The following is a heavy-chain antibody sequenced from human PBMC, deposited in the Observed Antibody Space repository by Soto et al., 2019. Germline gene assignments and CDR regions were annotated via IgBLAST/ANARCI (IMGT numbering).Heavy chain of an antibody. J-gene: IGHJ4*01. V-gene: IGHV4-59*08. CDR1: GGSISTYY. CDR2: VYYTGST. CDR3: ARRKTRPEAFDY. Sequence: TSETLSLTCTVSGGSISTYYWTWIRQPPGRGLEWIGYVYYTGSTKYNPSLESRVTISIDTSTNQFSLSLSSVTAADTAVYYCARRKTRPEAFDYWGHGTLVTVSS. D-gene: IGHD6-25*01.